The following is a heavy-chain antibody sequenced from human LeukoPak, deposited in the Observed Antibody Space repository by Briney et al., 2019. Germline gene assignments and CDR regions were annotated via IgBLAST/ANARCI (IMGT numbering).Heavy chain of an antibody. CDR3: AKVHVLRFLEWLLEGYYGMDV. J-gene: IGHJ6*02. Sequence: GGSLRLSCAASGFTFSSYAMSWVRQAPGKGLEWVSAISGSGGSTYYADSVKGRFTISRDNSKNTLYLQMNSLRAEDTAVYYCAKVHVLRFLEWLLEGYYGMDVWGQGTTVTVSS. V-gene: IGHV3-23*01. CDR1: GFTFSSYA. D-gene: IGHD3-3*01. CDR2: ISGSGGST.